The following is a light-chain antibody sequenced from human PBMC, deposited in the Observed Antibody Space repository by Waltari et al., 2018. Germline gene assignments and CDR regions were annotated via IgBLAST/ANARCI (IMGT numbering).Light chain of an antibody. CDR2: AAS. CDR3: QQCYSAPPT. CDR1: QSITNF. J-gene: IGKJ4*01. V-gene: IGKV1-39*01. Sequence: DIQMTQSPSSLSASVGYRVTITCRASQSITNFLVWYQQRPGKAPTLLISAASNLQSGVPSRFSGSGSGTEFTLTISSLQPEDFATYYCQQCYSAPPTFGGGTKVEIK.